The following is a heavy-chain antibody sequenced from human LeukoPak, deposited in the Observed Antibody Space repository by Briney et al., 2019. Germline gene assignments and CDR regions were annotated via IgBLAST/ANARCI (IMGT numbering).Heavy chain of an antibody. Sequence: GGSLRLSCAASGFTFRTFAMCWVRQAPGKGLEWVSCIGGSGDTTYYADSVKGRFTISRDNSKKTLYLQMNSLRAEDTAVYYCARVLNYGFDYWGQGTLVTVSS. CDR1: GFTFRTFA. CDR3: ARVLNYGFDY. CDR2: IGGSGDTT. J-gene: IGHJ4*02. D-gene: IGHD3-10*01. V-gene: IGHV3-23*01.